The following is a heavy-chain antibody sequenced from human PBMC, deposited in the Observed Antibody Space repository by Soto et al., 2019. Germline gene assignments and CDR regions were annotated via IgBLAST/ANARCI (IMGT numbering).Heavy chain of an antibody. V-gene: IGHV3-23*01. D-gene: IGHD6-19*01. CDR1: GFTFGSYA. Sequence: GGSLRLSCAASGFTFGSYAMSWVRQAPGKGLEWVSAISGSGGSTYYADSVKGRFTISRDNSKNTLYLQMNSLRAEDTAVYYCAKDTGYSSGWYTGAFDIWGQGTMVTVSS. CDR2: ISGSGGST. J-gene: IGHJ3*02. CDR3: AKDTGYSSGWYTGAFDI.